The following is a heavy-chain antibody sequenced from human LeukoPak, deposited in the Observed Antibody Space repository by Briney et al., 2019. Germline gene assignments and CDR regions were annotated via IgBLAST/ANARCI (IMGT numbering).Heavy chain of an antibody. D-gene: IGHD3-22*01. CDR1: GFTFSSYG. J-gene: IGHJ5*02. CDR3: ARGNPFGYSNWFDP. V-gene: IGHV3-30*03. Sequence: PGGPLRLPCAASGFTFSSYGMHWVRQAPGKGLEWVAVISYDGSNKYYADSVKGRFTISRDNSKNTLYLQMNSLRAEDTAVYYCARGNPFGYSNWFDPWGQGTLVTVSS. CDR2: ISYDGSNK.